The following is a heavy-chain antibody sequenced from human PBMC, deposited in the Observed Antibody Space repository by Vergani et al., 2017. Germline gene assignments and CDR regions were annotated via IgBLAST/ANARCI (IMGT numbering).Heavy chain of an antibody. CDR1: GFTFSSYA. CDR2: ISGSGGNT. J-gene: IGHJ6*02. CDR3: AKARDPNCKGGNCYSYYYGLDL. V-gene: IGHV3-23*01. D-gene: IGHD2-15*01. Sequence: EVQLLESGGRLVQPGGSLRLSCGASGFTFSSYAMTWVRQAPGKGLEWVSAISGSGGNTFYTDSVKGRFTISRDNSKDTLYLQMNSLRVEDTAIYYCAKARDPNCKGGNCYSYYYGLDLWGQGTTVTVSS.